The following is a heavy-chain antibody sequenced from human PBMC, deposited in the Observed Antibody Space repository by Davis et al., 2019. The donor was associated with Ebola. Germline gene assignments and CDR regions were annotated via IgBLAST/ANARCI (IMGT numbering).Heavy chain of an antibody. CDR1: GFTFSSYA. J-gene: IGHJ4*02. V-gene: IGHV3-23*01. Sequence: GESLKISCAASGFTFSSYALNWVRQAPGKGLEWVSSISRSGITTYYTDSVKGRFTISRDNSKDTLYLQMNSLRAEDTAIYYCAKGNQAGYPTTFEYWGQGTLVTVSS. D-gene: IGHD3-9*01. CDR2: ISRSGITT. CDR3: AKGNQAGYPTTFEY.